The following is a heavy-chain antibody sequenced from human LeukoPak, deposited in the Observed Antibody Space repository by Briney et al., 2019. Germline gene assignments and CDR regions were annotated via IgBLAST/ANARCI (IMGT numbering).Heavy chain of an antibody. CDR2: INWNGGST. J-gene: IGHJ4*02. D-gene: IGHD3-10*01. CDR3: ARVYYYGSGSYLDY. CDR1: GFTFDDYG. V-gene: IGHV3-20*04. Sequence: GGSLRLSCAASGFTFDDYGMSWVRQAPGKGLEWVSGINWNGGSTGYADSVKGRFTISRDNAKNSLYLQMNSLRAKDTALYYCARVYYYGSGSYLDYWGQGTLVTVSS.